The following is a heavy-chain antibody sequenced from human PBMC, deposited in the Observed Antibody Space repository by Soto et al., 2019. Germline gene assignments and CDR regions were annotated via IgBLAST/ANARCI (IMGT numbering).Heavy chain of an antibody. CDR1: GFTFSTFG. CDR3: ARAIQALDY. J-gene: IGHJ4*02. CDR2: IWYDGSNK. Sequence: PGGSLRLSCAASGFTFSTFGMHWVRQAPGKGLEWVAVIWYDGSNKDFADSVKGRFTISRDNSKNTLYLQMNSLRAEDTAVYYCARAIQALDYWGQGTLVTVS. V-gene: IGHV3-33*01. D-gene: IGHD2-21*01.